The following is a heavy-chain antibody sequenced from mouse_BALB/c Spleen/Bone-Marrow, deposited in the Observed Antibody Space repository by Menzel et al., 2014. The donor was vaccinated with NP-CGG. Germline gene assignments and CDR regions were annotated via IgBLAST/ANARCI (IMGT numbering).Heavy chain of an antibody. CDR1: GYTFTSYV. D-gene: IGHD5-1-1*01. CDR3: ARWRYPYAMDY. Sequence: EVKLVESGPELVKPGASVKMSCKASGYTFTSYVMHWVKQKPGQGLEWIGYINPYNDGTKYNEKFKGKATLTSDESSSTAYMELSSLTSEDSAVYYCARWRYPYAMDYWGQGTSVTVSS. CDR2: INPYNDGT. J-gene: IGHJ4*01. V-gene: IGHV1-14*01.